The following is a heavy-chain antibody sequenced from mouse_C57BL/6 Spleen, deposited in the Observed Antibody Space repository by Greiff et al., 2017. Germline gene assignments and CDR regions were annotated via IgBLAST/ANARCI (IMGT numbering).Heavy chain of an antibody. V-gene: IGHV5-6*01. CDR2: ISSGGSYT. J-gene: IGHJ4*01. CDR3: ARQDTTEGAMDY. Sequence: EVKLVESGGDLVKPGGSLKLSCAASGFTFSSYGMSWVRQTPDKRLEWVATISSGGSYTYYPDSVKGRFTISRDNAKNTLYLQTSSLKSEDTAMYYCARQDTTEGAMDYWGKGTSVTVSS. CDR1: GFTFSSYG. D-gene: IGHD1-1*01.